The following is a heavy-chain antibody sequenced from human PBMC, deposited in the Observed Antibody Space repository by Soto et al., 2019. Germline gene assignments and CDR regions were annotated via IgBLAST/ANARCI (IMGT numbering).Heavy chain of an antibody. V-gene: IGHV3-64D*06. J-gene: IGHJ4*02. D-gene: IGHD6-19*01. CDR2: FLSHGGTT. Sequence: EVQLVESGGGLVQPGGSLRLSCSASGFTFSSYGMHWVRQAPGKGLEFVSAFLSHGGTTYYADSVRGRVTISRDNSKNTLLLQMSSLRADDTAVYYCVKDSSLAVADVYYFDYWGRGTLVTFSS. CDR3: VKDSSLAVADVYYFDY. CDR1: GFTFSSYG.